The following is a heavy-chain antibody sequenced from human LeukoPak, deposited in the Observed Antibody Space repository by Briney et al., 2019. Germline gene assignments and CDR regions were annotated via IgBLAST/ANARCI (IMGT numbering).Heavy chain of an antibody. CDR3: ARSTGSTMFIDY. CDR1: GGSISSYY. J-gene: IGHJ4*02. CDR2: IYYSGST. Sequence: PSETLSLTCTVSGGSISSYYWSWIRQPPGKGLEWIGYIYYSGSTNYNPSLKGRVTISVDTSKNQFSLKLSSVTAADTAVYYCARSTGSTMFIDYWGQGSLITVSS. D-gene: IGHD3-10*02. V-gene: IGHV4-59*01.